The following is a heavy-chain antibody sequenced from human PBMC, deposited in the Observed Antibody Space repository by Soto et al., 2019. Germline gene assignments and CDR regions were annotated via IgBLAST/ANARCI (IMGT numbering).Heavy chain of an antibody. CDR2: ISDSGDST. CDR1: GFTISISA. V-gene: IGHV3-23*01. J-gene: IGHJ4*02. Sequence: EVLLLESGGGLVQPGGSLRLSCAASGFTISISAMSWVRQAPGKGLEWVSAISDSGDSTYYADSVKGRFTISRDNSKNTLYLQMNSLRAEDTALYYCAKDGGSGTYPEYWGQGALVTVSS. D-gene: IGHD1-26*01. CDR3: AKDGGSGTYPEY.